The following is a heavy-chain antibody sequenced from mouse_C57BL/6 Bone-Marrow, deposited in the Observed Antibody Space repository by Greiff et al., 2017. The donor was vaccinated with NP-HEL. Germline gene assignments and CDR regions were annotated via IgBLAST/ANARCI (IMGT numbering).Heavy chain of an antibody. D-gene: IGHD1-1*01. Sequence: QVQLQQPGAELVKPWASVKLSCKASGYTFTSYWMQWVKQRPGQGLEWIGVIDPSDSYTNYNQQFKGKATLTVDPSSRTTYLQLSRPPSEDSSVNYYSRRATVSYGMDYWGQGTSVTVSS. CDR2: IDPSDSYT. CDR3: SRRATVSYGMDY. CDR1: GYTFTSYW. J-gene: IGHJ4*01. V-gene: IGHV1-50*01.